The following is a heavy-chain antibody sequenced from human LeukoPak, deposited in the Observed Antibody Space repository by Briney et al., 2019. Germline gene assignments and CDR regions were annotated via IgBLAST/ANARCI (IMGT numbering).Heavy chain of an antibody. CDR1: GFTFGDYA. D-gene: IGHD3-22*01. CDR3: AKDYYDSSGDSGYFDY. Sequence: GRSLRLSCTASGFTFGDYAMSWVRQAPGKGLEWVSSISSSSSYIYYADSVKGRFTISRDNAKNSLYLQMNSLRAEDTAVYYCAKDYYDSSGDSGYFDYWGQGTLVTVSS. V-gene: IGHV3-21*01. CDR2: ISSSSSYI. J-gene: IGHJ4*02.